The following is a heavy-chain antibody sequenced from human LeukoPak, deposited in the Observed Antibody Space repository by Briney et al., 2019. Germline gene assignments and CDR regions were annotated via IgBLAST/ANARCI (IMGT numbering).Heavy chain of an antibody. CDR1: GGSISSSSYY. V-gene: IGHV4-39*01. D-gene: IGHD4-17*01. CDR3: ARRITVTTRNWFDP. Sequence: SETLSLTCTVSGGSISSSSYYWGWIRQPPGKGLEWIGSIYYSGSTYYNPSLKSRVTISVDTSKNQFSLKLSSVTAADTAVYYCARRITVTTRNWFDPWGQGTLVTVSS. CDR2: IYYSGST. J-gene: IGHJ5*02.